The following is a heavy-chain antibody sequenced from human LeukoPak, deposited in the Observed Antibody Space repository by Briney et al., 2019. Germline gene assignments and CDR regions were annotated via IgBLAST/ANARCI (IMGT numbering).Heavy chain of an antibody. CDR2: MYYSGTT. D-gene: IGHD6-19*01. J-gene: IGHJ5*02. CDR3: ARPPHRSGRDWIDP. CDR1: GGSISSSSYY. V-gene: IGHV4-39*01. Sequence: SETLSLTCTVSGGSISSSSYYWGWIRQPPGKGLEWVGSMYYSGTTYYSPSRKSRGTISVDTSKTQFSLTLSSVTAADTALYYCARPPHRSGRDWIDPCGQRTLVTVSS.